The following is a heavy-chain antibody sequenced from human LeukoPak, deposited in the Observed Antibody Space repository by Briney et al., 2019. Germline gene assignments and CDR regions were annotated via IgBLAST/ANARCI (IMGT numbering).Heavy chain of an antibody. V-gene: IGHV3-23*01. CDR2: ISGSGGST. CDR1: GFTFSSYA. CDR3: AKRGMKLGDYPYYFDY. Sequence: PGGSLRLPCAGSGFTFSSYAMSWVRQAPGKGLEWVTDISGSGGSTYYADSVKGRFTISRDNSKNTLYLQMNSLRAEDTAVYYCAKRGMKLGDYPYYFDYWGQGTLVTVSS. J-gene: IGHJ4*02. D-gene: IGHD4-17*01.